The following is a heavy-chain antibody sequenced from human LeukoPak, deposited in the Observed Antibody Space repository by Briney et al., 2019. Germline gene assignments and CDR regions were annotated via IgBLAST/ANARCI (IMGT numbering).Heavy chain of an antibody. CDR2: IYYDGYP. CDR1: GASLSSYF. Sequence: SETLSLTCNVSGASLSSYFWSWIRQPPGKGLEWIGYIYYDGYPNYSPSLRSRITISVEKSKSQFSLNLRSVTAADTALYFCAGTELGYCTVTGCPLESWGQGTQVTVSS. J-gene: IGHJ4*02. D-gene: IGHD2-8*02. CDR3: AGTELGYCTVTGCPLES. V-gene: IGHV4-59*01.